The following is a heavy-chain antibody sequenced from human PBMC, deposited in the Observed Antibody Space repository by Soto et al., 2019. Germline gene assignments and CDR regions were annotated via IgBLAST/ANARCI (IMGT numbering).Heavy chain of an antibody. Sequence: GGSLRLSCAASGFTFSSYGMHWVRQAPGKGLEWVAVISYDGSNKYYADSVKGRFTISRDNSKNTLYLQMNSLRAEDTAVYYCAKDLTSILTGPHDAFDIWGQGTMVTVSS. CDR2: ISYDGSNK. J-gene: IGHJ3*02. CDR3: AKDLTSILTGPHDAFDI. CDR1: GFTFSSYG. D-gene: IGHD3-9*01. V-gene: IGHV3-30*18.